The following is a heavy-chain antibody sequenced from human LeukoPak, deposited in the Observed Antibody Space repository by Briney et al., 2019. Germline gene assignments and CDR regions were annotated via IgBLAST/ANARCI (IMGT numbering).Heavy chain of an antibody. J-gene: IGHJ4*02. CDR2: ISGSGGST. CDR3: AKYRVVPAGTDY. V-gene: IGHV3-23*01. Sequence: GGSLRLSCAASGFTFSSYAMSWVRQAPGKGLEWVSAISGSGGSTYYADSVKGRFTISRDNAKNSLYLQMNSLRAEDTAVYYCAKYRVVPAGTDYWGQGTLVTVSS. CDR1: GFTFSSYA. D-gene: IGHD2-2*01.